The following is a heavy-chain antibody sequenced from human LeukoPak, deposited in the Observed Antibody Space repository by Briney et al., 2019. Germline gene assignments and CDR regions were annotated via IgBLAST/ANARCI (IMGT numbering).Heavy chain of an antibody. CDR1: GYSISSGYY. Sequence: TSETLSLTCSVSGYSISSGYYWGWIRQPPGKGLEWIGSIYHSGSTYYSPSLKSRVTISVDTSKNQFSLKLSSVTAADTAVYYCARLRGFGADYYYYYMDVWGKGATVTVSS. D-gene: IGHD3-10*01. V-gene: IGHV4-38-2*02. CDR3: ARLRGFGADYYYYYMDV. J-gene: IGHJ6*03. CDR2: IYHSGST.